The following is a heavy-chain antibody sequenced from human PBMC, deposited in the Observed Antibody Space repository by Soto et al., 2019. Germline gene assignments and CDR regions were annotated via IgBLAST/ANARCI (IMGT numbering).Heavy chain of an antibody. J-gene: IGHJ5*02. D-gene: IGHD1-26*01. V-gene: IGHV1-46*01. CDR2: INPSGGGT. CDR1: GYTFISYY. CDR3: ARPVYSGSLGWFDP. Sequence: ASVKVSCKASGYTFISYYIHWVRQAPGQGLEWMGIINPSGGGTSYGQKFQGGVTMTSDTSTSTVYMELSSLRSEDTAMYYCARPVYSGSLGWFDPWGQGTLVTVSS.